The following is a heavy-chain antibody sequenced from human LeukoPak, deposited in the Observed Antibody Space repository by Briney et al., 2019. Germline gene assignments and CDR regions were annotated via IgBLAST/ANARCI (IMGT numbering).Heavy chain of an antibody. Sequence: GGSLRLSCAASGHTFSSYWMHWVRQAPGKGLVWVSRINSDGSNTSYADSVKGRFTISRDNAKNTLYLQMNSLRAEDTAVYYCARVSGLVGFDYWGQGTLVTVSS. V-gene: IGHV3-74*01. J-gene: IGHJ4*02. D-gene: IGHD6-19*01. CDR2: INSDGSNT. CDR3: ARVSGLVGFDY. CDR1: GHTFSSYW.